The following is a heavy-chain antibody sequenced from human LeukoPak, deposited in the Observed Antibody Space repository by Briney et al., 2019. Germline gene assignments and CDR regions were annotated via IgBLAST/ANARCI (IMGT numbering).Heavy chain of an antibody. CDR1: GYTFTSYY. Sequence: GASVKVSCKASGYTFTSYYMHWVRQAPGQGLEWMGIINPSGGSTSYAQKFQGRVTMTRDTSTSTVYMELSSLRSEDAAVYYCARDGSPYSSYEGYFDYWGQGTLVTVSS. J-gene: IGHJ4*02. V-gene: IGHV1-46*01. CDR2: INPSGGST. CDR3: ARDGSPYSSYEGYFDY. D-gene: IGHD6-6*01.